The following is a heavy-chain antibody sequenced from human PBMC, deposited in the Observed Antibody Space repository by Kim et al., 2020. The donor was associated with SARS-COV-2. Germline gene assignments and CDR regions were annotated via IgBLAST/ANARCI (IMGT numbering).Heavy chain of an antibody. V-gene: IGHV3-33*06. J-gene: IGHJ3*02. D-gene: IGHD4-17*01. CDR3: AKSTVTTHDAFDI. Sequence: GGSLRLSCAASGFTFSSYGIHWVRQAPGKGLEWVAVIWYDGSNKYYADSVKGRFTISRDNSKNTLYLQMNSLRAEDTAVYYCAKSTVTTHDAFDIWGQGTMVTVSS. CDR1: GFTFSSYG. CDR2: IWYDGSNK.